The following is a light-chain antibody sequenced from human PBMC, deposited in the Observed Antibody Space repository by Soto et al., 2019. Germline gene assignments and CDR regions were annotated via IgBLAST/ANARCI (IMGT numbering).Light chain of an antibody. CDR3: QVYNNGPPG. J-gene: IGKJ5*01. V-gene: IGKV1-27*01. CDR2: GAS. Sequence: DIQMTQSPSSLAASLGDRVTITCRASQGIGNYLAWYQHKPGKVPKLLIYGASTLQSRVPSRFSGGGSGTEFTLTISGLQIEDLATYYCQVYNNGPPGFGQGTRLEIK. CDR1: QGIGNY.